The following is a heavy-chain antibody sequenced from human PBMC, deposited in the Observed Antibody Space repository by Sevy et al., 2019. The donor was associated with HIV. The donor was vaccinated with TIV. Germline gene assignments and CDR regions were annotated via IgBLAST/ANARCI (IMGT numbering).Heavy chain of an antibody. V-gene: IGHV1-24*01. CDR2: FDPEDGET. J-gene: IGHJ5*02. CDR1: GYTLTELS. Sequence: ASVKVSCKVSGYTLTELSMHWVRQAPGKGLEWMGGFDPEDGETIYAQKFQGRVTMTEDTSTDTAYMELSSLRSEDTAVYYCATAHYCSSTSCYRWFDPWGQGTLVTVSS. D-gene: IGHD2-2*01. CDR3: ATAHYCSSTSCYRWFDP.